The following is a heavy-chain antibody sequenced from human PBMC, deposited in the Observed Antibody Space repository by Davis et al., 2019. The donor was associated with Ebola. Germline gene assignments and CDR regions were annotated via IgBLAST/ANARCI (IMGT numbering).Heavy chain of an antibody. Sequence: GESLKISCAASGFTFSYYWMSWVRQAPGKGLEWVANIKADGGERYYVDSVKGRFAISRDNTKNSLYLQMNSLRAEDTAVYYCARDPAEIHLDYWGQGTLVTVSS. CDR1: GFTFSYYW. CDR2: IKADGGER. D-gene: IGHD5-24*01. J-gene: IGHJ4*02. CDR3: ARDPAEIHLDY. V-gene: IGHV3-7*03.